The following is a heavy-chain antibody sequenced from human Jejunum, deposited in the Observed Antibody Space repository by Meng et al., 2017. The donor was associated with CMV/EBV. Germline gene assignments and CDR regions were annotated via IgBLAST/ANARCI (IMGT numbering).Heavy chain of an antibody. CDR1: GDMFRNYA. D-gene: IGHD1-26*01. CDR2: IIPIFGPT. CDR3: ARDSLSGSFDY. V-gene: IGHV1-69*05. Sequence: SCKASGDMFRNYAISWVRQAPGQGLEWMGGIIPIFGPTHYAQKFQGRVTITTDESTTTAYVELSSLTSEDTAVYYCARDSLSGSFDYWGQGTLVTVSS. J-gene: IGHJ4*02.